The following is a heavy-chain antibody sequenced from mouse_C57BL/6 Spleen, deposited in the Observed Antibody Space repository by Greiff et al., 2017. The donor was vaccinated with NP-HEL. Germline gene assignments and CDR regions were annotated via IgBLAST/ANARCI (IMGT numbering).Heavy chain of an antibody. Sequence: QVQLQQPGAELVMPGASVKLSCKASGYTFTSYWMHWVKQRPGQGLEWIGEIDPSDSYTNYNQKFKGQSTLTVDKSSSSAYLQLRSLTSEGCAVYYCATAQATGYWGQGATLAVS. CDR2: IDPSDSYT. D-gene: IGHD3-2*02. V-gene: IGHV1-69*01. CDR1: GYTFTSYW. J-gene: IGHJ2*01. CDR3: ATAQATGY.